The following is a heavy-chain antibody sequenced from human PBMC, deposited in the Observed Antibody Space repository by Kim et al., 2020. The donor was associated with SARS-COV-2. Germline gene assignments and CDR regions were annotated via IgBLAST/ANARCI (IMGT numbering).Heavy chain of an antibody. D-gene: IGHD5-12*01. CDR3: ARDQREMANSFDY. CDR2: IIPIFGTA. Sequence: SVKVSCKASGGTFSSYAISWVRQAPGQGLEWMGGIIPIFGTANYAQKFQGRVTITADESTSTAYMELSSLRSEDTAVYYCARDQREMANSFDYWGQGTLVTVSS. V-gene: IGHV1-69*13. J-gene: IGHJ4*02. CDR1: GGTFSSYA.